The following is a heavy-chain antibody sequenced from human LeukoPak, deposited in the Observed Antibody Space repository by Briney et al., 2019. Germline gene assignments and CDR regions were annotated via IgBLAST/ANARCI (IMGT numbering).Heavy chain of an antibody. V-gene: IGHV3-21*01. D-gene: IGHD6-19*01. Sequence: GSLRLSCAASGFSLSTYSMNWVRQAPGKGLEWVSSISISSTRIYYANSVKGRFTISRDNAKNSLYLQMNSLRAEDTAVYYGARCEGSSDWVEVYYYDGMDVWGQGTTVTVSS. CDR2: ISISSTRI. J-gene: IGHJ6*02. CDR1: GFSLSTYS. CDR3: ARCEGSSDWVEVYYYDGMDV.